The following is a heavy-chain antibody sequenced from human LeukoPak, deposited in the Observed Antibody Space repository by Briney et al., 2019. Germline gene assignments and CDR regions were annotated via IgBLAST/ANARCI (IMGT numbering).Heavy chain of an antibody. CDR3: ARDRSDDILTGYKRSRNGMDV. J-gene: IGHJ6*02. D-gene: IGHD3-9*01. CDR2: ISSSSSYI. CDR1: GFTFSSSA. V-gene: IGHV3-21*01. Sequence: GGSLRLSCAASGFTFSSSAMSWVRQAPGKGLEWVSSISSSSSYIYYADSVKGRFTISRDNAKNSLYLQMNSLRAEDTAVYYCARDRSDDILTGYKRSRNGMDVWGQGTTVTVSS.